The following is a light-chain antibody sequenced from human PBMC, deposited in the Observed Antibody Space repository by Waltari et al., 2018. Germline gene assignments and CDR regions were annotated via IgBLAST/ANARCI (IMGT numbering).Light chain of an antibody. CDR2: DTS. CDR3: LLAYGGIRV. Sequence: QAVVTQEPSVTVSPGGTVTLTCGSNTGPVTSDHHPYWFQLKPGQAPTTLIYDTSVRQSWTPGRFSGSILGDKAALTGSGIMPEDEATYFCLLAYGGIRVFGGGTMLTVL. V-gene: IGLV7-46*01. CDR1: TGPVTSDHH. J-gene: IGLJ2*01.